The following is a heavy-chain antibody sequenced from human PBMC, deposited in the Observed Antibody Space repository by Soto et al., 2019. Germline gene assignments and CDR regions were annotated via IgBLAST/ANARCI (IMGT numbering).Heavy chain of an antibody. V-gene: IGHV4-39*07. D-gene: IGHD2-8*02. J-gene: IGHJ4*02. CDR2: IYYSGST. Sequence: SETLSLTCTVSGGSISSSSYYWGWIRQPPGKGLEWIGSIYYSGSTYYNPSLKSRVTISVDTSKNQFSLKLTSVTAADTAVYYCAGDKITGLFDYWGQGTLVTVSS. CDR3: AGDKITGLFDY. CDR1: GGSISSSSYY.